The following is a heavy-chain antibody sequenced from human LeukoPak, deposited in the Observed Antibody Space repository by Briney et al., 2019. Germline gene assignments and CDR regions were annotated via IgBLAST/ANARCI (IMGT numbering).Heavy chain of an antibody. Sequence: SETLSLTCTVSGGSIGSGGYYWSWIRQHPGKGLEWIGYIYYSGSTYYNPSLKSRVTISVDTSKNQFSLKLSSVTAADTAVYYCATMVRGVNPSPDAFDIWGQGTMVTVSS. CDR3: ATMVRGVNPSPDAFDI. V-gene: IGHV4-31*03. J-gene: IGHJ3*02. CDR1: GGSIGSGGYY. CDR2: IYYSGST. D-gene: IGHD3-10*01.